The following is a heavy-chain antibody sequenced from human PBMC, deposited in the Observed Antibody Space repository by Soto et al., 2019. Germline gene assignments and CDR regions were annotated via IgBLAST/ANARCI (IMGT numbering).Heavy chain of an antibody. D-gene: IGHD3-3*01. CDR2: IKQDGSEK. CDR1: GFTFSSYW. Sequence: GGSLRLSCAASGFTFSSYWMSWVRQAPGKGLEWVANIKQDGSEKYYVDSVKGRFTISRDNAKNSLYLQMNSLRAEDTAVYYCARATRTPFWSGYYADYWGQGTLVTVSS. J-gene: IGHJ4*02. V-gene: IGHV3-7*03. CDR3: ARATRTPFWSGYYADY.